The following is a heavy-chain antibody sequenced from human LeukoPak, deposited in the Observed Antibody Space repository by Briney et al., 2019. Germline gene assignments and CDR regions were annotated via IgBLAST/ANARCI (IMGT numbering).Heavy chain of an antibody. Sequence: GGSLRLTCAASGFTVSSNYMSWVRQAPGKGLEWVSVIYSGGSTYYADSVKGRFTISRDNSKNTLYLQMNSLTAEDTAVYYCARDITMVRGVINMGDAFDIWGQGTMVTVSS. V-gene: IGHV3-66*01. CDR1: GFTVSSNY. D-gene: IGHD3-10*01. J-gene: IGHJ3*02. CDR3: ARDITMVRGVINMGDAFDI. CDR2: IYSGGST.